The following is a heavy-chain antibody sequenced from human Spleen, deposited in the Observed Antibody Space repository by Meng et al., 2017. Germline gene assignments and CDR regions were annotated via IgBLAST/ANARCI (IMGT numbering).Heavy chain of an antibody. D-gene: IGHD1-1*01. J-gene: IGHJ4*02. CDR3: VRESATLASFDY. Sequence: QVQLVQSGSELKKPGASVKVSCKASGYTFTSYAMNWVRQAPGQGLNWMGRINLNSGATNYGQKFQGRVTVTRDTSISTAYMELSRLTSDDAATYYCVRESATLASFDYWGQGTLVTVSS. V-gene: IGHV1-2*06. CDR1: GYTFTSYA. CDR2: INLNSGAT.